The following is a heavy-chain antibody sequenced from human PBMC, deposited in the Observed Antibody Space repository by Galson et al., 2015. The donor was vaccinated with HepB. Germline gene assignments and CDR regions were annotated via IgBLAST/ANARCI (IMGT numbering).Heavy chain of an antibody. CDR3: VVDLSDIPVADSVMGY. J-gene: IGHJ4*02. CDR2: VYYSGST. D-gene: IGHD6-19*01. CDR1: GGSINSDSHY. Sequence: ETLSLTCTVSGGSINSDSHYWGWVRQPPGKGLEWIGSVYYSGSTYKNPSLRSRLTMSVDTSKNQFSLRLSAVTAADTAVYYCVVDLSDIPVADSVMGYWGQGTLVTVSS. V-gene: IGHV4-39*01.